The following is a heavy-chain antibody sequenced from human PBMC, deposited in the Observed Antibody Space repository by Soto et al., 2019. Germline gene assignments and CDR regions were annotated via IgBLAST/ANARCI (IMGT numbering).Heavy chain of an antibody. CDR1: GYTFDNYA. CDR3: ARVHYSGYDFWRAVDM. D-gene: IGHD5-12*01. J-gene: IGHJ3*02. V-gene: IGHV1-3*01. Sequence: QVQLVQTGAQVKKPAASVQVSCKASGYTFDNYALHWVRQAPGRRLEWMGWIHAGNGYTKYSQSFQGRVNITRDTYASTVHMGLSGLRAEDTAVYYWARVHYSGYDFWRAVDMWGEGTGVTVSS. CDR2: IHAGNGYT.